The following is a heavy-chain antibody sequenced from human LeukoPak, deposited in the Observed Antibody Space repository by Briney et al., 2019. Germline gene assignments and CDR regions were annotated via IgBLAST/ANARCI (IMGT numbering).Heavy chain of an antibody. CDR3: AKEMYSSSSWDWFDH. Sequence: GGSLRLSCAASGFNFSSYGMHWVREAPGKGLEWVAVISYDGSNKYYADSVKGRFTISRDNSKNTLYLQMNSLRAEDTAVYYCAKEMYSSSSWDWFDHWGQGTLVTVSS. J-gene: IGHJ5*02. CDR2: ISYDGSNK. CDR1: GFNFSSYG. V-gene: IGHV3-30*18. D-gene: IGHD6-6*01.